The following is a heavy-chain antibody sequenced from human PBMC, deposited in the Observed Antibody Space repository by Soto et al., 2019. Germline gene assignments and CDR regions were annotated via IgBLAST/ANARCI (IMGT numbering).Heavy chain of an antibody. D-gene: IGHD4-17*01. J-gene: IGHJ6*02. CDR3: AKYGGDFYNYFFAMEV. V-gene: IGHV4-34*01. Sequence: QVQLQQWGAGLLKPSETLSLTCAAYGGSFSDYYWSWIRQSPGKGLEWIGEISHSGYTKYNPSLGSPATISMHASKDQFALRLSSVVAAHTAVYYCAKYGGDFYNYFFAMEVCGPGTTVTVSS. CDR1: GGSFSDYY. CDR2: ISHSGYT.